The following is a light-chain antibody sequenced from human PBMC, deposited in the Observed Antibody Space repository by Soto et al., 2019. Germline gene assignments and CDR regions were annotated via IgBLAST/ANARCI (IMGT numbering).Light chain of an antibody. CDR3: KAWDSSTVG. CDR2: QDS. Sequence: SYELTQPPSVSVSPGQTASITCSGDKLGDKYVCWYQQKPGQSPVLVIYQDSGRPSGIPERFSGSNSGNTATLTISETQAMDEADYYCKAWDSSTVGFGNGTKVTVL. V-gene: IGLV3-1*01. J-gene: IGLJ1*01. CDR1: KLGDKY.